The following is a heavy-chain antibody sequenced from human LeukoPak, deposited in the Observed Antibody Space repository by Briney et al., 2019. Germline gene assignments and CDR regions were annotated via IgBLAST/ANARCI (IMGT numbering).Heavy chain of an antibody. J-gene: IGHJ6*02. Sequence: GGSLRLSCAASGFTFSSNSMNWVRQAPGKGLQWVSSISSSSSYIYYADSVKGRFTISRDNAKNSLYLQMNSLRAEDTAVYYCARVRLLRGVYYYGMDVWGQGTTVTVSS. CDR3: ARVRLLRGVYYYGMDV. D-gene: IGHD2-8*02. V-gene: IGHV3-21*01. CDR1: GFTFSSNS. CDR2: ISSSSSYI.